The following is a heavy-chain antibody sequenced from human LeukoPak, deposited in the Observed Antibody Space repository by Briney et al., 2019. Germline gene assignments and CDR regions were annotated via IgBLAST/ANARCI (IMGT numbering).Heavy chain of an antibody. CDR3: ARIDSRDYFDY. D-gene: IGHD3-9*01. Sequence: TGGSLRLSCAASGFTVSSNYMSWVRQAPGKGLEWVSVIYSGGSTYYADSVKGRFTISRDNSKNTLYLQMNSLRVEDTAVYFCARIDSRDYFDYWGQGTLVTVSS. J-gene: IGHJ4*02. CDR2: IYSGGST. V-gene: IGHV3-66*01. CDR1: GFTVSSNY.